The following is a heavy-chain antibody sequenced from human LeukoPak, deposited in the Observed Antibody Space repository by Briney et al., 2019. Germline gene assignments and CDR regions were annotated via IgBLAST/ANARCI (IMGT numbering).Heavy chain of an antibody. CDR1: GFTFSSHE. V-gene: IGHV3-23*01. Sequence: GASLRLSCAASGFTFSSHEWTWVRQAPNKGLEWVSAISGSGERTHYADSVKGRFTISRDNSRNILYLQMNNLGAEDTAIYYCAKDSAPGIAADDYWGQGTLVTVSS. CDR2: ISGSGERT. CDR3: AKDSAPGIAADDY. J-gene: IGHJ4*02. D-gene: IGHD6-13*01.